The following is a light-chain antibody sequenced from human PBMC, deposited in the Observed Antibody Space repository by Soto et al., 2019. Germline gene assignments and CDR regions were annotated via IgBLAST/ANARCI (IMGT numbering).Light chain of an antibody. CDR2: STF. V-gene: IGKV3-20*01. J-gene: IGKJ1*01. CDR1: QSDSSRF. CDR3: QLYGSSWT. Sequence: EIVLTQSPGTLSLSPGERATLSCRASQSDSSRFLAWYQQKPGQAPRLLIHSTFRRDTGIPDRFSGSGSGTDFTLTISRLEPEDYALYYCQLYGSSWTFGQGTKVEIK.